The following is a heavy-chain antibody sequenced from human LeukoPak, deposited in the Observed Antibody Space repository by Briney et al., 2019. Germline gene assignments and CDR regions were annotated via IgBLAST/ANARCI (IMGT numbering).Heavy chain of an antibody. D-gene: IGHD3-16*01. Sequence: SETLSLTCAVYGGSFSGYYWSWIRQPPGKGLEWIGEINHSGTTNYNSSLKNRVTISVDKSKNQFSLRLRSVTAADTAVYYCARGQIRGLGGNLGDWGRGTPVTVSS. V-gene: IGHV4-34*01. CDR3: ARGQIRGLGGNLGD. J-gene: IGHJ4*02. CDR1: GGSFSGYY. CDR2: INHSGTT.